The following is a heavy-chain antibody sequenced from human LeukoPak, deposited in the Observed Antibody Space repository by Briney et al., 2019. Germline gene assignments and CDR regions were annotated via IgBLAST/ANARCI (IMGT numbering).Heavy chain of an antibody. Sequence: PSETLSLTCTVSGGSISSYYWSWIRQPPGKGLEWIGYIYYSGSTNYNPSLKSRVTISVGTSKNQFSLKLSSVTAADTAVYYCARNGRLEPQDNWFDPWGQGTMVTVSS. CDR2: IYYSGST. V-gene: IGHV4-59*01. J-gene: IGHJ5*02. D-gene: IGHD3-16*01. CDR3: ARNGRLEPQDNWFDP. CDR1: GGSISSYY.